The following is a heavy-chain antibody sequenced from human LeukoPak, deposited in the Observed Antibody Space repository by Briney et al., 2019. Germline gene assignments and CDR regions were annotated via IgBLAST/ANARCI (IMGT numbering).Heavy chain of an antibody. Sequence: SGESLKISCAASGFTFSSYEMNWVRQAPGKGLEWVSYISSSGSTIYYADSVKGRITISRDNAKNSLYLQMNSLRAEDTAVYYCARVGTGYYYYGMDVWGQGTTVTVSS. J-gene: IGHJ6*02. CDR1: GFTFSSYE. V-gene: IGHV3-48*03. CDR2: ISSSGSTI. CDR3: ARVGTGYYYYGMDV. D-gene: IGHD2-8*02.